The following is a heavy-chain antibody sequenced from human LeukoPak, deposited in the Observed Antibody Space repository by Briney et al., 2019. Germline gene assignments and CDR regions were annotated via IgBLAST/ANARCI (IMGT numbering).Heavy chain of an antibody. CDR3: ARPATYYAAWNGFPPFDY. V-gene: IGHV1-69*13. J-gene: IGHJ4*02. CDR1: EDTFSNHA. D-gene: IGHD3-3*01. Sequence: SVKVSRKASEDTFSNHAFSWVRQAPGQGLEWVGGIVVASGTTNYPQKFQGRVMITADEATSTVYMELSSLRLEDTAVYYCARPATYYAAWNGFPPFDYWGQGTLVTVSS. CDR2: IVVASGTT.